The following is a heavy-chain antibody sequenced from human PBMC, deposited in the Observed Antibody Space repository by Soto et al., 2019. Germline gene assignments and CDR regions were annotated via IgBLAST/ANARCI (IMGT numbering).Heavy chain of an antibody. CDR2: ISYDGSNK. D-gene: IGHD4-17*01. J-gene: IGHJ3*02. CDR3: ARVLEDYGSAFDI. CDR1: GFSFRSYA. V-gene: IGHV3-30-3*01. Sequence: HPGGSLRLSCAASGFSFRSYAVHWVSQAPGKGLEWVAVISYDGSNKYYADSVKGRFTISRDNSKNTLYLQRNSPRAEDTAVYYCARVLEDYGSAFDIWGQGTMVTVS.